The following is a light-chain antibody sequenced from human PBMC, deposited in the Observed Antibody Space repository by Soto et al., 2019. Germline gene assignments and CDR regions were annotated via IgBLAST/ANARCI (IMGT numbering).Light chain of an antibody. Sequence: DVQMTQSPSSLSASVGDRVTITCRASQDIKDWLAWYQQKPAKAPKSLISAASNLQPGVPSRFSGSGSGTEFILTITSLQPEDSATYYCQQYNIYPLTFGGGTKVEIK. J-gene: IGKJ4*01. CDR1: QDIKDW. V-gene: IGKV1D-16*01. CDR2: AAS. CDR3: QQYNIYPLT.